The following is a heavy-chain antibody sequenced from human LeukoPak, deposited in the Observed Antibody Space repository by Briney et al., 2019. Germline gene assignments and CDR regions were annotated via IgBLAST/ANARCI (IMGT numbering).Heavy chain of an antibody. D-gene: IGHD2-15*01. J-gene: IGHJ4*02. Sequence: PGGSLRLSCAASGFTFSSYSMNWVRQAPGKGLEWVSYISSSSSTIYYADSVKGRFTISRDNAKNSLYLQMNSLRAEDTAVYYCARGRGYCSGGSCALDYWGQGTLVTVSS. CDR1: GFTFSSYS. CDR2: ISSSSSTI. V-gene: IGHV3-48*04. CDR3: ARGRGYCSGGSCALDY.